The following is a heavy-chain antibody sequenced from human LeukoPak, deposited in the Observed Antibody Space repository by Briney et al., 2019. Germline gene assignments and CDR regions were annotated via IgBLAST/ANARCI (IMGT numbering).Heavy chain of an antibody. CDR3: ARDPSVVWGTGYYYFDY. Sequence: GGSLRLSCVASGFTFRSYGMHWVRQAPGKGLEWVAVILYDGTTKYYADSVKGRLTISRDNAKNSLYLQMNSLRAEDTAVYYCARDPSVVWGTGYYYFDYWGQGTLVTVSS. D-gene: IGHD3/OR15-3a*01. CDR1: GFTFRSYG. CDR2: ILYDGTTK. J-gene: IGHJ4*02. V-gene: IGHV3-30*03.